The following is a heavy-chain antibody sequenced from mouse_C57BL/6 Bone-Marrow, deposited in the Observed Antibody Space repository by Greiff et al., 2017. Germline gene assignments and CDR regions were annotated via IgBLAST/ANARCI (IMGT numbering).Heavy chain of an antibody. Sequence: VQLQQSGAALVRPGASVKLSCTASGFNIKDYYMHWVKQRPEQGLEWIGRIDPEDGDTEYAPKFQGKATMTADTSSNTAYLQLSSLTSEDTAVYYCTVYYYGSSAYYFDYWGQGTTLTVSS. CDR3: TVYYYGSSAYYFDY. CDR1: GFNIKDYY. D-gene: IGHD1-1*01. V-gene: IGHV14-1*01. CDR2: IDPEDGDT. J-gene: IGHJ2*01.